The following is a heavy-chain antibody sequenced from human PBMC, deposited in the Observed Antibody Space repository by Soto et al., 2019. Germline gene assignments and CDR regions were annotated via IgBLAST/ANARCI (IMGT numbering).Heavy chain of an antibody. CDR2: IYYTGKT. CDR3: GRDLTSNANCIDH. D-gene: IGHD1-1*01. J-gene: IGHJ5*02. V-gene: IGHV4-30-4*01. CDR1: GDYIHVGGYY. Sequence: LSLTCSVSGDYIHVGGYYWTWIRQRPGKGLEWMGYIYYTGKTYYNPSLESRLTMSVDRSKNQFSLRLTSVTAADTAVYFCGRDLTSNANCIDHWGQGTLVTVSS.